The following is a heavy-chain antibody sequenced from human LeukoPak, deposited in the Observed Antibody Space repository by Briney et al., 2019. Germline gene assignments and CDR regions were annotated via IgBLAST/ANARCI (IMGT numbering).Heavy chain of an antibody. CDR3: AKGYSSSPPRRSYMDV. CDR2: ISGSGGST. Sequence: GGSLRLSCAASGFTFSSYAMSWVRQAPGKGLEWVSAISGSGGSTYYADSVKGRFTIYRDNSKNTLYLQMNSLRAEDTAVYYCAKGYSSSPPRRSYMDVWGKGTTVTVSS. J-gene: IGHJ6*03. V-gene: IGHV3-23*01. CDR1: GFTFSSYA. D-gene: IGHD6-6*01.